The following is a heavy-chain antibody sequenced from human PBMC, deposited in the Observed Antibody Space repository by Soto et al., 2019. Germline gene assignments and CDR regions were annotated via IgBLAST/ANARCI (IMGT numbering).Heavy chain of an antibody. CDR2: IWYDGSNK. CDR1: GFTFSSYG. CDR3: ARDEGPDAFDI. Sequence: QVQLVESGGGVVQPGRSLRLSCAASGFTFSSYGMHWVRQAPGKGLEWVAVIWYDGSNKYYADSVKGRFTISRDNSKNTLYLQMNSLRAEDTAVYYCARDEGPDAFDIWGQGTMVTVSS. V-gene: IGHV3-33*01. J-gene: IGHJ3*02.